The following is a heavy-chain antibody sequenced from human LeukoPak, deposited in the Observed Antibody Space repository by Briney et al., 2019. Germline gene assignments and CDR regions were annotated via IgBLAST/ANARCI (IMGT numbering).Heavy chain of an antibody. CDR2: ITTNGGRT. V-gene: IGHV3-23*01. D-gene: IGHD3-22*01. CDR1: GFTFASYG. CDR3: AIMHGYYDGTGYWVQ. J-gene: IGHJ1*01. Sequence: GSLRLSCAASGFTFASYGMSWVRQAPGKGLEWVSFITTNGGRTSYAESVEGRFTISRDNPRNTLYMQMNSLRDEDTAVYYCAIMHGYYDGTGYWVQWGQGTLVTVSS.